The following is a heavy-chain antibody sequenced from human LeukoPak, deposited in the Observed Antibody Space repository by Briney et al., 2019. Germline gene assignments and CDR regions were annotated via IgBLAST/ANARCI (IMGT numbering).Heavy chain of an antibody. D-gene: IGHD3-22*01. CDR3: FTGSAYYYDS. CDR1: GFTFSRYA. V-gene: IGHV3-30*01. J-gene: IGHJ5*01. CDR2: TSPDGNEK. Sequence: GGSLRLSCAASGFTFSRYAMHWVRQAPGKGLVWVAVTSPDGNEKYYADSVKGRFTISRDNSKNTVFLQMNSLSTEDTAVYSCFTGSAYYYDSWGQGTLVTVSS.